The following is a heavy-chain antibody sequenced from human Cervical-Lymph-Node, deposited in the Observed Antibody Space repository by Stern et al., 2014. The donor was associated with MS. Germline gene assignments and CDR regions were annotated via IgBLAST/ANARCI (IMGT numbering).Heavy chain of an antibody. V-gene: IGHV1-69*01. CDR1: GGTFSSYA. Sequence: VQLVESGAEVKKPGSSVKVSCTASGGTFSSYAISWVRQAPGQGPEWMGGIIPIVGTANYAPRFQVRVTITADESTYTAYMELSSLRSEDTAVYYCARDRRHYDPSGGYYFDSWGQGTLVTVSS. CDR2: IIPIVGTA. D-gene: IGHD3-22*01. J-gene: IGHJ4*02. CDR3: ARDRRHYDPSGGYYFDS.